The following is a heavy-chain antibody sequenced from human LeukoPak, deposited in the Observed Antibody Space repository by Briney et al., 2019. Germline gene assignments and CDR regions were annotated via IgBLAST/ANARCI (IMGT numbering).Heavy chain of an antibody. D-gene: IGHD4-17*01. CDR1: GFTFSSYG. CDR3: ARDGMTTVTTYDAFDI. CDR2: IWYDGSNK. V-gene: IGHV3-33*01. J-gene: IGHJ3*02. Sequence: PGGSLRLSCAASGFTFSSYGMHWVRQAPGKGLEWVAVIWYDGSNKYYADSVKGRFTNSRDNSKNTLYLQMNSLRAEDTAVYYCARDGMTTVTTYDAFDIWGQGTMVTVSS.